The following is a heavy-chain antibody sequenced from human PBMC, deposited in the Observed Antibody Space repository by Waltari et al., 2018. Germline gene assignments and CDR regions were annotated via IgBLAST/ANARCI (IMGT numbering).Heavy chain of an antibody. CDR1: ETSFPSYC. D-gene: IGHD1-26*01. Sequence: EVQLLQSGTQVKMPGASLRISCKASETSFPSYCIGWGRQMPGKGMEWLGIIFPRDSDTRYTPSSQGRVTISADKSTGTAYLQFSSLTASDTAMYFCARELIWPGELGPFDLWGQGTFVSVSS. V-gene: IGHV5-51*01. J-gene: IGHJ3*01. CDR3: ARELIWPGELGPFDL. CDR2: IFPRDSDT.